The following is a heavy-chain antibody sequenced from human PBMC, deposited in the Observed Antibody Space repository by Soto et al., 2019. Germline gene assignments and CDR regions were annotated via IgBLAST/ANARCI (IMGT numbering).Heavy chain of an antibody. V-gene: IGHV4-39*01. CDR3: ARGSWELLEAYFDY. D-gene: IGHD1-26*01. J-gene: IGHJ4*02. CDR2: IYYSGST. Sequence: QLQLQESGPGLVKPSETLSLTCTVSGGSVSSSGYYWGWIRQPPGKGLEWIGSIYYSGSTYYNPSLKSRGTRSVATSKNQFSLKLSSVPAADAAVYYCARGSWELLEAYFDYWGQGTLVTVSS. CDR1: GGSVSSSGYY.